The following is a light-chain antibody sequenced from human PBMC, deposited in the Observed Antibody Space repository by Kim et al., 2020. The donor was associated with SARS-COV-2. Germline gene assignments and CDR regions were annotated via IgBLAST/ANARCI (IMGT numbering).Light chain of an antibody. CDR3: SAWDSSLSVWV. Sequence: HTSPLTYTGNGNHVCNQGPSWLQQHQGHPPKLLSYRNNNRPSGISERFSASTSGNTASLTITGLQPEDEAEYYCSAWDSSLSVWVFGGGTQLTVL. J-gene: IGLJ3*02. CDR2: RNN. V-gene: IGLV10-54*04. CDR1: GNHVCNQG.